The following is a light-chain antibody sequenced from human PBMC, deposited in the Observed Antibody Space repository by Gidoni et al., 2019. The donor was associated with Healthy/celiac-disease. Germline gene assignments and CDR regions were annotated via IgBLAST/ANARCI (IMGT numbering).Light chain of an antibody. V-gene: IGKV1-39*01. CDR3: QQSYSTPWT. CDR1: QSISSY. J-gene: IGKJ1*01. CDR2: AAS. Sequence: DIQMTQSPSSLSASVGDRVTIPCRASQSISSYLNWYQQKPGKAPKLLIYAASSLQSGVPSRFSGSGSGTDFTLTISSLQPEDFATYYCQQSYSTPWTFGHXTKVEIK.